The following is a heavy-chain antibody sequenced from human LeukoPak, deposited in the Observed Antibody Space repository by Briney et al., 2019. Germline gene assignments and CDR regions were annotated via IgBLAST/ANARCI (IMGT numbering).Heavy chain of an antibody. D-gene: IGHD1-26*01. CDR2: ISAYNGNT. CDR3: ARPQSQWELPRFDY. J-gene: IGHJ4*02. V-gene: IGHV1-18*01. Sequence: GASVKVSCKASGGTFSSYAISWVRQAPGQGLEWMGWISAYNGNTNYAQKLQGRVTMTTDTSTSTAYMELRSLRSDDTAVYYCARPQSQWELPRFDYWGQGTLVTVSS. CDR1: GGTFSSYA.